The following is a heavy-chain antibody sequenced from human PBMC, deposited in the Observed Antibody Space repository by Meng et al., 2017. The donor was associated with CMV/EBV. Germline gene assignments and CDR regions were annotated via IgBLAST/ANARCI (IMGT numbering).Heavy chain of an antibody. CDR3: ARAAVDLSKDYFDY. D-gene: IGHD2-15*01. J-gene: IGHJ4*02. V-gene: IGHV4-4*07. CDR2: ISTSGST. CDR1: GGATSSYS. Sequence: PSSTFHITRLASGGATSSYSWSWILHPAAKGLVWIGRISTSGSTNYNPSLTSRVTMSVDTSKNQFSLKLSSVTAADTAVYYCARAAVDLSKDYFDYWGQGTLVTVSS.